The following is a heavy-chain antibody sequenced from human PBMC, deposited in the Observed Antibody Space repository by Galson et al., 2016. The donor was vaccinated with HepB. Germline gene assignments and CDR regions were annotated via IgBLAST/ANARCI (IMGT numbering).Heavy chain of an antibody. J-gene: IGHJ4*02. V-gene: IGHV3-21*01. Sequence: SLRLSCAASGFPLSSYTMHWVRQAPGKGLEWVSSINYIYYADSVKGRFTISRDNAKNSLYLQMNSLRAEDTAVYYCARSYTSGWDYSFDYWGQGALVTVSS. CDR2: INYI. CDR3: ARSYTSGWDYSFDY. CDR1: GFPLSSYT. D-gene: IGHD6-19*01.